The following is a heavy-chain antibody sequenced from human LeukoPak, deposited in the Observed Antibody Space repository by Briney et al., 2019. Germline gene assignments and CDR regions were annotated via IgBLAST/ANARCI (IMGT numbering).Heavy chain of an antibody. CDR2: INHSGST. CDR1: GGSLSGYY. D-gene: IGHD5-18*01. V-gene: IGHV4-34*01. CDR3: ARARHGYIYGYRPNELGHFFDY. Sequence: SETLSLTCAVYGGSLSGYYWSWVRQPPGKGLEWIGEINHSGSTNYNPSLKRRVTISVDTSKNQFSLKLSSVTAADTAVYYCARARHGYIYGYRPNELGHFFDYWGQGTLVTVSS. J-gene: IGHJ4*02.